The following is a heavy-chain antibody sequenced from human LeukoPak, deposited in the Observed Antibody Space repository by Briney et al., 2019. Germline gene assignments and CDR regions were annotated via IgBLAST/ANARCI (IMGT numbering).Heavy chain of an antibody. CDR1: GFTFSSYS. CDR3: ARGGELEYYFDY. D-gene: IGHD1-1*01. V-gene: IGHV3-21*01. J-gene: IGHJ4*02. CDR2: ISSSSSYI. Sequence: PGGSLRLSCAASGFTFSSYSMNWVRQAPGKGLEWASSISSSSSYIYYADSVKGRFTISRDNAKNSLYLQMNSLRAEDTAVYYCARGGELEYYFDYWGQGTLVTVSS.